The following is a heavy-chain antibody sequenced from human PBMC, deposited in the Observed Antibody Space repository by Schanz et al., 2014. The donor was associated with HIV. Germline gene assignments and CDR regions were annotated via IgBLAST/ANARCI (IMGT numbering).Heavy chain of an antibody. Sequence: EVQLLESGGGLVQPGGSLRLSCAASGFTFSTYAMNWVRQAPGKGLEWVSGISGSGGSTYYADSVKGRFTISRDNAKNAVYLQMNSLRVEDTSVYYCARGRDIVSSTPYFYYGVEVWGQGTTVTVSS. J-gene: IGHJ6*02. CDR1: GFTFSTYA. D-gene: IGHD5-12*01. CDR3: ARGRDIVSSTPYFYYGVEV. CDR2: ISGSGGST. V-gene: IGHV3-23*01.